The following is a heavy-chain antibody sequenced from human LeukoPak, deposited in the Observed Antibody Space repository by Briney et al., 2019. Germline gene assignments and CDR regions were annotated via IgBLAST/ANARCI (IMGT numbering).Heavy chain of an antibody. CDR1: GFTFSSYA. CDR2: ISGSGGST. CDR3: AKDSSGWFSNWFDP. D-gene: IGHD6-19*01. J-gene: IGHJ5*02. Sequence: SGGSLRLSCAASGFTFSSYAMSWVRQAPGKGLEWVSAISGSGGSTYYADSVKGRFTISRDNSKNTLYLQMNSLRAEDTAVYYCAKDSSGWFSNWFDPWGQGTLVTVSS. V-gene: IGHV3-23*01.